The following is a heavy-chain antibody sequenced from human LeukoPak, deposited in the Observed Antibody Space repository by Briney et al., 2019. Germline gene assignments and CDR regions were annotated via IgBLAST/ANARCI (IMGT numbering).Heavy chain of an antibody. V-gene: IGHV3-30*04. CDR2: ISYDGSNK. CDR3: AREIIAAAPFDY. D-gene: IGHD6-13*01. Sequence: GRSLRLSCAASGFTFSSYAMHWVRQAPGKGLEWVAVISYDGSNKYYADSVKGRFTISRDNSKNTLYLQMNSLRAEDTAVYYWAREIIAAAPFDYWGQGTLVTASS. CDR1: GFTFSSYA. J-gene: IGHJ4*02.